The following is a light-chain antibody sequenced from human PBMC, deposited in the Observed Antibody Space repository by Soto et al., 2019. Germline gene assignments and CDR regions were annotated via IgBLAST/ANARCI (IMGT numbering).Light chain of an antibody. J-gene: IGLJ2*01. CDR3: SSFTSKSTLI. CDR1: IRDVGAYNL. V-gene: IGLV2-14*01. Sequence: QSVLTQPASVSGSPGQSITISCAGTIRDVGAYNLVSWYQQYPGRAPQLILYEVRKRPSGISFRFSGFKSGNTASLTISGLQSEDEADYYCSSFTSKSTLIVGGGTKVTV. CDR2: EVR.